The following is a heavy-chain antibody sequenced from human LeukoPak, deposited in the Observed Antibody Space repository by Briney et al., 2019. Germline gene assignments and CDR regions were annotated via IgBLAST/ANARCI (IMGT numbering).Heavy chain of an antibody. CDR3: ARDSDGYNQFDY. J-gene: IGHJ4*02. CDR2: IIPIFGTA. V-gene: IGHV1-69*13. CDR1: GGTFSSYA. Sequence: GASVKVSRKASGGTFSSYAISWVRQAPGQGLEWMGGIIPIFGTANYAQKFQGRVTITADESTSTAYMELSSLRSEDTAAYYCARDSDGYNQFDYWGQGTLVTVSS. D-gene: IGHD5-24*01.